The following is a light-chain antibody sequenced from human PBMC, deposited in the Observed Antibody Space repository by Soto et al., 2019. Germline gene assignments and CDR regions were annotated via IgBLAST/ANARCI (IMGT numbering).Light chain of an antibody. V-gene: IGKV1-39*01. CDR3: QQRSTTRWT. J-gene: IGKJ1*01. Sequence: DIQMTQSPSSLSASVGDRVTISCRASQSITTYLNWYQQKPGKAPKLLIYAASRLQSGVPSRFSGSGSGTDFTLTIRNLQPEDFATYYCQQRSTTRWTFGQGTKVEVK. CDR2: AAS. CDR1: QSITTY.